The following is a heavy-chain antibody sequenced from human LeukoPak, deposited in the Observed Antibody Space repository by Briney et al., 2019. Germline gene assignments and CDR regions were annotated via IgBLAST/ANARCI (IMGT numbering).Heavy chain of an antibody. V-gene: IGHV3-30*18. CDR3: AKLGSIMITFYDAFDI. J-gene: IGHJ3*02. D-gene: IGHD3-16*01. Sequence: PGRSLRLSCAASGFTFSSYGMHWVRQAPGEGLEWVAVISYDGSNKYYADSVKGRFTISRDNSKNTLYLQMNSLRAEDTAVYYCAKLGSIMITFYDAFDIWGQGTMVTVSS. CDR2: ISYDGSNK. CDR1: GFTFSSYG.